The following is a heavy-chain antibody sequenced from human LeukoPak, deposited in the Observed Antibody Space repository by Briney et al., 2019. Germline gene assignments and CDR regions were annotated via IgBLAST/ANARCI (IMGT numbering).Heavy chain of an antibody. CDR1: GYTLTELS. J-gene: IGHJ4*02. CDR2: FDPEDGET. D-gene: IGHD6-13*01. Sequence: GASVKVSCKVSGYTLTELSMHWVRQAPGKGLEWMGGFDPEDGETNYAQKFQGRVTMTEDTSTDTAYMELSSLRSEDTAVYYCAITPTELDTGGFDYWGQGTLVTVSS. CDR3: AITPTELDTGGFDY. V-gene: IGHV1-24*01.